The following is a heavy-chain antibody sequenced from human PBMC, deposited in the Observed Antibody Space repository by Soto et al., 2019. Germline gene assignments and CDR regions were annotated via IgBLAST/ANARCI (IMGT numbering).Heavy chain of an antibody. CDR1: GGSFSGYY. Sequence: PSETLSLTCAVYGGSFSGYYWSWIRQPPGKGLEWIGYIYYSGRTSYNPSLKSRLTISVDTSENQFSLKLTSVTAADTAMYYCGRARQYYDCEFDPWGQGTLVTVSS. D-gene: IGHD3-22*01. V-gene: IGHV4-34*01. CDR3: GRARQYYDCEFDP. CDR2: IYYSGRT. J-gene: IGHJ5*02.